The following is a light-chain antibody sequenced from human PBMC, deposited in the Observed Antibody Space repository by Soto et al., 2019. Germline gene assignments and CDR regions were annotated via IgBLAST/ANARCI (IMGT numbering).Light chain of an antibody. CDR3: QQYNTPSMS. J-gene: IGKJ5*01. CDR2: KAS. V-gene: IGKV1-5*03. Sequence: DIQMTQSPSTLSASVGDRVTITCRASQSINSWLAWYQQKPGKAPKLLIEKASSLRSGVPSRFSGSASGTEFSLTISGLQPDDFATYFCQQYNTPSMSFGQGTRLEIK. CDR1: QSINSW.